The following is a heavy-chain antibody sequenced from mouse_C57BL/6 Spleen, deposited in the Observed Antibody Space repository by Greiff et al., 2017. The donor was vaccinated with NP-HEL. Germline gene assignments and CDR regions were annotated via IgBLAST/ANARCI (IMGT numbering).Heavy chain of an antibody. Sequence: VQLQQPGPVLVKPGPSVKISCKASGFTFTDYYMHWVKQSHGKSLEWIGLVYPYNGGTSYNQKFKGKATLTVDTSSSTAYMELNSLTSEDSAVYYCARSPSRPTYAMDYWGQGTSVTVSS. D-gene: IGHD2-10*01. J-gene: IGHJ4*01. CDR3: ARSPSRPTYAMDY. CDR1: GFTFTDYY. V-gene: IGHV1-36*01. CDR2: VYPYNGGT.